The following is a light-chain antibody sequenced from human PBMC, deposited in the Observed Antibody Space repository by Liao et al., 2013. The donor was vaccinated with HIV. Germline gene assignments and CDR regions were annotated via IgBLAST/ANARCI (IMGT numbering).Light chain of an antibody. Sequence: SYELTQPPSVSVSPGQTASITCSGDKLGDKYACWYQQKPGQSPVLVIYQDSKRPSGIPERFSGSNSGNTATLTISRVEVGDEADYYCQVWDSSSDHPGVFGTGTKVTVL. CDR3: QVWDSSSDHPGV. CDR1: KLGDKY. J-gene: IGLJ1*01. V-gene: IGLV3-1*01. CDR2: QDS.